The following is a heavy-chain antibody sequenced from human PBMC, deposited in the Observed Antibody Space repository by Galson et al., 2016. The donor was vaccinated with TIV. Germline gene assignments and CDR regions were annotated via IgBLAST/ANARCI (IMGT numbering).Heavy chain of an antibody. D-gene: IGHD1-1*01. V-gene: IGHV3-33*01. Sequence: SLRLSCAASGFTFSRYGMHWVRQAPGKGVEWVAVIVNDGQYKSQADSVRGRFTISRDNSENTLDLEMNGLRAEDTALYCARDDDGDPNALDVWGQGTMVTVSS. CDR3: ARDDDGDPNALDV. CDR1: GFTFSRYG. J-gene: IGHJ3*01. CDR2: IVNDGQYK.